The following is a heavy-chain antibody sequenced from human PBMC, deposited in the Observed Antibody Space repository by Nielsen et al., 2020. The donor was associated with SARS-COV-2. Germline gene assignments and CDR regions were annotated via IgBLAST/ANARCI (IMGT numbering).Heavy chain of an antibody. CDR1: GFTFTNHW. CDR3: ATSSKWSIGSFDI. J-gene: IGHJ3*02. V-gene: IGHV5-51*01. Sequence: GGSLRLSCQGSGFTFTNHWIGWVRQMPGGGLESMGTIYPGDSDTRYNPSSQGQVTISADKAISTAYLEFINLKASDTAMYYCATSSKWSIGSFDIWGQGTMVTVSS. D-gene: IGHD1-26*01. CDR2: IYPGDSDT.